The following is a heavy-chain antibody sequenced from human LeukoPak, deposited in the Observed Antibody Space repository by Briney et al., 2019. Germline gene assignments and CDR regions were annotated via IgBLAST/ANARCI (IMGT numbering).Heavy chain of an antibody. CDR2: IGTAGDT. Sequence: GGSLRLSCAASGFTFSSYDMHWVRLATGKGLEWVSAIGTAGDTYYPGSVKGRFTISRENAKNSLYLQMNSLRAGDTAVYYCARGRFWSGYYPEALDYWGQGTLVTVSS. CDR1: GFTFSSYD. D-gene: IGHD3-3*01. CDR3: ARGRFWSGYYPEALDY. V-gene: IGHV3-13*01. J-gene: IGHJ4*02.